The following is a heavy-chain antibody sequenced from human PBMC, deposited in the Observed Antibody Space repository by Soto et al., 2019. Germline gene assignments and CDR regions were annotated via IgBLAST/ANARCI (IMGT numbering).Heavy chain of an antibody. V-gene: IGHV1-18*01. D-gene: IGHD3-22*01. J-gene: IGHJ4*02. CDR3: ARVESVFGDYGSSGYYYA. Sequence: ASVKVSCKASGYTFTSYGISWVRQAPGQGLEWMGWISAYNGNTNYAQKLQGRVTMTTDTSTSTAYMELRSLRSDDTAVYYCARVESVFGDYGSSGYYYAWGQGTLVTVSS. CDR2: ISAYNGNT. CDR1: GYTFTSYG.